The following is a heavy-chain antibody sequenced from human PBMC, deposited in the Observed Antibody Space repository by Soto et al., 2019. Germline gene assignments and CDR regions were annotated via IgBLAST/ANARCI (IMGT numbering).Heavy chain of an antibody. J-gene: IGHJ4*02. CDR3: ARVGYYGSGSYYKDY. D-gene: IGHD3-10*01. CDR2: INPSGGST. CDR1: GYTFTSYY. V-gene: IGHV1-46*03. Sequence: QVQLVQSGAEVKKPGASVKVSCKASGYTFTSYYMHWVRQAPGQGLEWMGIINPSGGSTSYAKKFQGRVTMTRDTSTSTVYMELSSLRSEDTAVYYCARVGYYGSGSYYKDYWGQGTLVTVSS.